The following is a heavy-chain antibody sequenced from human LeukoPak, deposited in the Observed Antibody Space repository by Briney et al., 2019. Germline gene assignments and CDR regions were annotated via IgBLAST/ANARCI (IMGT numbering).Heavy chain of an antibody. V-gene: IGHV1-24*01. Sequence: ASVKVSCQVSGYTLSELSIHWVRQAPGKGLEWMGGFDREDGETFFAQKFQGRVTMTEDTPTDTAYMELSSLRSDDTAVYYCATGIGDHVWGSYRTYFFDCWGQGTLVTVSS. CDR1: GYTLSELS. J-gene: IGHJ4*02. CDR3: ATGIGDHVWGSYRTYFFDC. D-gene: IGHD3-16*02. CDR2: FDREDGET.